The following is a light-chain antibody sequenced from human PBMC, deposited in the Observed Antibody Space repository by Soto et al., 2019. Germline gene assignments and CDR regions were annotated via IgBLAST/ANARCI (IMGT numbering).Light chain of an antibody. CDR3: QQRSNWPPT. Sequence: EIVWTQSPATLSLSPGEGATLCCRASQSVSSYLAWYQQKPGQAPRLLIYDASNRATGIPARFSGSGSGTDFTLTISSLEPEDFAVYYCQQRSNWPPTFGQGTRLEI. CDR2: DAS. V-gene: IGKV3-11*01. CDR1: QSVSSY. J-gene: IGKJ5*01.